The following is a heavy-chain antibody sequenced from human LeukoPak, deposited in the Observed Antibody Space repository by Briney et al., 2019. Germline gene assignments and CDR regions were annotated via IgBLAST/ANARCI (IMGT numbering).Heavy chain of an antibody. CDR2: IGTAGDT. J-gene: IGHJ4*02. CDR3: AREGPLEEFDY. V-gene: IGHV3-13*01. CDR1: GFTFKSYD. Sequence: PGGSLRLSCAASGFTFKSYDMHWVRQAAGEGLEWVSAIGTAGDTYYPGSVKGRFTISRENAKNSLYLQMNSLRAEDTAVYYCAREGPLEEFDYWGQGTLVTVSS.